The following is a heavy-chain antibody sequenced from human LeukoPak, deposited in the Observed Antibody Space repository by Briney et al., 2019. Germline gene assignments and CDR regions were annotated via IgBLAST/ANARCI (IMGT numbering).Heavy chain of an antibody. CDR3: ARDRRAQLGLFYYYYYMDV. J-gene: IGHJ6*03. Sequence: PGGSLRLSCAASGFTFSSYSMNWVRQAPGKGLEWVSSISSSSSYIYYADSVKGRFTISRDNAKNSLYLQMNSLRAEDTAVYYCARDRRAQLGLFYYYYYMDVWGKGTTVTVSS. CDR1: GFTFSSYS. V-gene: IGHV3-21*01. CDR2: ISSSSSYI. D-gene: IGHD6-6*01.